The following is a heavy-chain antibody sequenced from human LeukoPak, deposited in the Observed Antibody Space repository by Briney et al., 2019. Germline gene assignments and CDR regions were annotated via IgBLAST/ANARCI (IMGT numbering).Heavy chain of an antibody. V-gene: IGHV5-51*01. J-gene: IGHJ6*02. CDR3: ARSSVYCSSTSCYPAPYYYYGMDV. CDR1: GYSFTSYW. D-gene: IGHD2-2*01. Sequence: GESLKISCKGSGYSFTSYWIGWVRQMPGKGLEWMGIIYPGDSDTRYSPSFQGQVTISADKSISTAYPQWSSLKASDTAMYYCARSSVYCSSTSCYPAPYYYYGMDVWGQGTTVTVSS. CDR2: IYPGDSDT.